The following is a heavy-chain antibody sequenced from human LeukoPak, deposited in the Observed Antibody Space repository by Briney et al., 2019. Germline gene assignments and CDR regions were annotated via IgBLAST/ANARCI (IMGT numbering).Heavy chain of an antibody. J-gene: IGHJ6*03. V-gene: IGHV3-48*03. D-gene: IGHD5-18*01. CDR2: ISSSGSTI. Sequence: GGSLRLSCAASGFTFSSYEMNWVRQAPGKGLEWVSYISSSGSTIYYADSVKGRFTISRDNAKNSLYLQMNSLRAEDTAVYYCARCRGYSYGSYYYYMDVWGKGTTVTISS. CDR3: ARCRGYSYGSYYYYMDV. CDR1: GFTFSSYE.